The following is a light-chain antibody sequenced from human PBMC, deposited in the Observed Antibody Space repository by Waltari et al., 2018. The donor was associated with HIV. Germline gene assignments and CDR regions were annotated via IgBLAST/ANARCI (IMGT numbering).Light chain of an antibody. Sequence: EIFLTQSPATLSVSPGDRATLSCRASQSVSTNLAWYQFKPGQAPRLLIRAASTRARGVPARFSGSGSGAEFTLAISSLQSEDFALYYCQQYENWPYTFGQGTKVEIK. J-gene: IGKJ2*01. V-gene: IGKV3-15*01. CDR2: AAS. CDR3: QQYENWPYT. CDR1: QSVSTN.